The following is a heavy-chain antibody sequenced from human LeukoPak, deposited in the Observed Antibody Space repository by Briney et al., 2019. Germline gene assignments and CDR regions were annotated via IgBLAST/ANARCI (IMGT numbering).Heavy chain of an antibody. J-gene: IGHJ4*02. CDR2: IHYDGNT. V-gene: IGHV4-39*01. D-gene: IGHD5-24*01. CDR3: ARHSLNNYGSYY. CDR1: GGSISSSTYS. Sequence: PSETLSLTCTVSGGSISSSTYSWTWIRQPPGTGLEWIGSIHYDGNTYYKPSLKSRVTISVDTSRIQFSLRLSSATAADMATYYCARHSLNNYGSYYWGQETLVTVSS.